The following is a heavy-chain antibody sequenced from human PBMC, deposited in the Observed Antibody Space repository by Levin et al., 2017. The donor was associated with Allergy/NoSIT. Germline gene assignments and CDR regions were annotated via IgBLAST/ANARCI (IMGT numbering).Heavy chain of an antibody. D-gene: IGHD3-10*01. CDR2: ISFYGSTL. CDR3: ARDPVAYTYTTMGYSYFDA. J-gene: IGHJ4*02. Sequence: GGSLRLSCAASGFTFDDYGMNWVRQAPGKGLEWVSYISFYGSTLYYADSVKGRFTISRDNAKNSLHLQMNSLRDEDTAVYYCARDPVAYTYTTMGYSYFDAWGQGTLVSVSS. CDR1: GFTFDDYG. V-gene: IGHV3-48*02.